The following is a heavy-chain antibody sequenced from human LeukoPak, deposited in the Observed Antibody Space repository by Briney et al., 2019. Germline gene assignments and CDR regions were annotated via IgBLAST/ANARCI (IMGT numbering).Heavy chain of an antibody. J-gene: IGHJ3*02. CDR1: GFTFSSYG. CDR2: IWYDGSNK. V-gene: IGHV3-33*01. CDR3: ARGITIFGVVKIDAFDI. Sequence: GRSLRLSCAASGFTFSSYGMHWVRQAPGKGLEWVAVIWYDGSNKYYADSVKGRFTISRDNAKNSLYLQMNSLRAEDTAVYYCARGITIFGVVKIDAFDIWGQGTMVTVSS. D-gene: IGHD3-3*01.